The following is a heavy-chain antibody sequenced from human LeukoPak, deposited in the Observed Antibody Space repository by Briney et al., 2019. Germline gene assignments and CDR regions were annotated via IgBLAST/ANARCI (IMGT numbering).Heavy chain of an antibody. V-gene: IGHV3-23*01. D-gene: IGHD3-22*01. CDR2: IGGNGVST. CDR1: GFTFSHHG. CDR3: ARGVSMSP. J-gene: IGHJ5*02. Sequence: GGSLRLSCAASGFTFSHHGMSWVRQAPGKGLEWVSSIGGNGVSTYYADSVKGRFTISRDNSKKMLYLQMNSLSAEDTAIYYCARGVSMSPWGQGTLVTVSS.